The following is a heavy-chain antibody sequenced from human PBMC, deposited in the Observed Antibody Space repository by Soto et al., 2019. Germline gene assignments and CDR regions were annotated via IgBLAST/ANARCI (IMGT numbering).Heavy chain of an antibody. V-gene: IGHV1-69*02. CDR3: AVAHGDYLNWFDP. Sequence: QVQLVQSGAEVKKPGSSVKVSCKASGGTFSSYTISWVRQAPGQGLEWMGRIIPILGIANYAQKFQGRVTITADKSTSTAYMELSNLRSEDTAVYYCAVAHGDYLNWFDPWGQGTQVTVSS. CDR1: GGTFSSYT. CDR2: IIPILGIA. D-gene: IGHD4-17*01. J-gene: IGHJ5*02.